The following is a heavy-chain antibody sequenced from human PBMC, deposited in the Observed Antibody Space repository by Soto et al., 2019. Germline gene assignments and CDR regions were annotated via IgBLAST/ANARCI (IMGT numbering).Heavy chain of an antibody. CDR2: ISKSGDST. J-gene: IGHJ4*02. D-gene: IGHD3-10*01. Sequence: PGGSLRLSCAASGVPFTSYAMTWVRQVPGEGLQWVSSISKSGDSTYYADSVKGRFTTSRDNSKNTLYLQMNSLRAEDTAIYYCAKGSFGFDYWGQGTLVTVSS. CDR1: GVPFTSYA. CDR3: AKGSFGFDY. V-gene: IGHV3-23*01.